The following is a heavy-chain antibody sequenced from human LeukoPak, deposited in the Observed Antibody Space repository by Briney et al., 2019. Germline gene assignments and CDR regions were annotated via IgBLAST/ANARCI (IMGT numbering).Heavy chain of an antibody. CDR2: IYHSGTT. D-gene: IGHD5-18*01. CDR1: GGSISTFH. V-gene: IGHV4-59*08. Sequence: PSETLSLTCTVSGGSISTFHWSWIRQPPGKGLEWIGYIYHSGTTNYSPSLKSRVTISVDTSKNQFSLKLSSVTAADTAVYYCARQLWNYFDYWGQGTLVTVSS. CDR3: ARQLWNYFDY. J-gene: IGHJ4*02.